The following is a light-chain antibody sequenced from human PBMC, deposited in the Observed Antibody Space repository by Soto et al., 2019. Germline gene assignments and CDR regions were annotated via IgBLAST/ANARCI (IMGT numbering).Light chain of an antibody. J-gene: IGLJ3*02. Sequence: QSALTQPASVSGSPGQTITISCTGTSSDVGGYNYVSWYQQHPGKATTLVIYGVSYRLSGVSARFAGSKCQNTASLTIAGLHAEDEADYYCSSFRTVSVGVFVGGTKLTVL. CDR1: SSDVGGYNY. V-gene: IGLV2-14*01. CDR3: SSFRTVSVGV. CDR2: GVS.